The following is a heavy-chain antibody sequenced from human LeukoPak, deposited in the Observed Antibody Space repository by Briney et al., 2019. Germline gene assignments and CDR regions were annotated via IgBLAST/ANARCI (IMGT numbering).Heavy chain of an antibody. V-gene: IGHV3-30*18. D-gene: IGHD4-11*01. CDR1: GFTFSSYG. CDR3: AKDLMTTVTTYYYYYGMDV. Sequence: GRSLRLSCAASGFTFSSYGMHWVRQAPGKGLEWVAVISYDGSNKYYADSVKGRFTISRDNSKNTLYLQMNSLRAEDTAVYYCAKDLMTTVTTYYYYYGMDVWGQGTTVTVSS. J-gene: IGHJ6*02. CDR2: ISYDGSNK.